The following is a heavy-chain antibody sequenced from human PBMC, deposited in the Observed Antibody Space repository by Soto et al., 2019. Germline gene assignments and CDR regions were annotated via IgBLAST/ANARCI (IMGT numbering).Heavy chain of an antibody. CDR2: ISGSGGST. CDR3: ARDGTVRRVITPSSSSSWYGWMDV. Sequence: SLRLSCAASGFTFSSYAMSWVRQAPGKGLEWVSAISGSGGSTYYADSVKGWVTMTRDTSISTAYMELSRLRSDDTAVYYCARDGTVRRVITPSSSSSWYGWMDVWGQGTTVTVSS. CDR1: GFTFSSYA. J-gene: IGHJ6*02. V-gene: IGHV3-23*01. D-gene: IGHD6-13*01.